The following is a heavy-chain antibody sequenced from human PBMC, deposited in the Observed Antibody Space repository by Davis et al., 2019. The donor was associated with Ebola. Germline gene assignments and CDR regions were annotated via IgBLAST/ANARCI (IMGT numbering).Heavy chain of an antibody. Sequence: SVQVSCKASRGTFSSYAITWVRQAPGQGLEWMGGIIPIFGTANYAQKFQGRVTITADKSTSTAYMELSSLRSEDTAVYYCARDSGNNYASFDYWGQGTLVTVSS. CDR1: RGTFSSYA. CDR3: ARDSGNNYASFDY. V-gene: IGHV1-69*06. CDR2: IIPIFGTA. D-gene: IGHD4-11*01. J-gene: IGHJ4*02.